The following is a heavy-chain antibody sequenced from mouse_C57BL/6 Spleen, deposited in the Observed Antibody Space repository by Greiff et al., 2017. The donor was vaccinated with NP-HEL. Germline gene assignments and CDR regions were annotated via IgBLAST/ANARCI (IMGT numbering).Heavy chain of an antibody. J-gene: IGHJ3*01. CDR1: GYSFTGYY. CDR3: ASRGFFVY. CDR2: INPSTGGT. D-gene: IGHD3-3*01. Sequence: VQLQQSGPELVKPGASVKISCKASGYSFTGYYMNWVKQSPEKSLEWIGEINPSTGGTTYNQKFKAKATLTVDKSSSTAYMQLKSLTSEDSAVYYCASRGFFVYWGQGTLVTVSA. V-gene: IGHV1-42*01.